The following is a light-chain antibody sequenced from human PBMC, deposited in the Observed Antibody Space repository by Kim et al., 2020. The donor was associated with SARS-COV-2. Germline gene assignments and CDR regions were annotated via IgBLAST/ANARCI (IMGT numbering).Light chain of an antibody. J-gene: IGKJ1*01. V-gene: IGKV1-5*03. CDR2: EAS. CDR3: QHYNGYPWT. Sequence: ASVGDSVTITCRASRTINTYLAWYQHKPGKAPKLLIYEASSLEGGVPSRFSGSGSGTEFTLTISSLQPDDFATYYCQHYNGYPWTFGQGTKVDIK. CDR1: RTINTY.